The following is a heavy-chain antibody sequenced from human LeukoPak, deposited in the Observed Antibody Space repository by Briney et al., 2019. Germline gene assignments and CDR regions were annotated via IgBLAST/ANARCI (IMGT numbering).Heavy chain of an antibody. CDR1: GGSISSGGYY. Sequence: PSETLSLTCTVSGGSISSGGYYWSWIRQHPGKGLEWIGYIYYSGSTYYNPSLKSRVTISVDTSKNQFSLKLSSVTAADTAVYYCARERNDYHFNYWGQGTLVTVSS. J-gene: IGHJ4*02. D-gene: IGHD4-11*01. CDR2: IYYSGST. CDR3: ARERNDYHFNY. V-gene: IGHV4-31*03.